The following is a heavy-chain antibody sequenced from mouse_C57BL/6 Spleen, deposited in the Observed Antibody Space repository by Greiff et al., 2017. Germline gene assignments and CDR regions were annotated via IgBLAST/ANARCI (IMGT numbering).Heavy chain of an antibody. J-gene: IGHJ3*01. CDR1: GFSLTSYA. Sequence: QVQLQQSGPGLVAPSQSLSITCTVSGFSLTSYAISWVRQPPGKGLEWLGVIWTGGGTNYNSALKSKMSISKDNSKSQVFLKMNSLQTDDTAMYYCARNSVDYYGGSYVWFAYWGQGTLVTVSA. D-gene: IGHD1-1*01. V-gene: IGHV2-9-1*01. CDR3: ARNSVDYYGGSYVWFAY. CDR2: IWTGGGT.